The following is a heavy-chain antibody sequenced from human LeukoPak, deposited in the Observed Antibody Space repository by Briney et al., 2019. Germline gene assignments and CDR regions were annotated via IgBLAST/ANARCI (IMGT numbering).Heavy chain of an antibody. CDR3: ARVLSLGIDVYYGMDV. Sequence: PGRSLILSCAASGFTFSRYGLHWVRQAPGKGLEWVSLISYDGGDKYYADSVKGRFTISRDNAKNSLYLQMNSLRAEDTAVYYCARVLSLGIDVYYGMDVWGQGTTVTVSS. CDR1: GFTFSRYG. J-gene: IGHJ6*02. CDR2: ISYDGGDK. D-gene: IGHD7-27*01. V-gene: IGHV3-30*03.